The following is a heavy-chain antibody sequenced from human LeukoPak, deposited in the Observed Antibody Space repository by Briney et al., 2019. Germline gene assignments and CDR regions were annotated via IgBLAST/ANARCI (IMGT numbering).Heavy chain of an antibody. CDR1: GGSFSGYY. CDR3: AREEGGLPADF. V-gene: IGHV4-34*01. CDR2: INHSGST. D-gene: IGHD3-16*01. Sequence: PSETLSLTCAVYGGSFSGYYWSWIRQPPGKGLEWIGEINHSGSTNYNPSLKSRVTISVDTSKNQFSLKLSSVTAADTAVYYCAREEGGLPADFWGQGTLVTVSS. J-gene: IGHJ4*02.